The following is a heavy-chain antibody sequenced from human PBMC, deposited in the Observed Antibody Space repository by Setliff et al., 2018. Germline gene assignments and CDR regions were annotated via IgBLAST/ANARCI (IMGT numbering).Heavy chain of an antibody. D-gene: IGHD6-19*01. V-gene: IGHV1-2*02. CDR2: ITPNSGGT. J-gene: IGHJ4*02. CDR1: GYTFTGYY. Sequence: ASVKVSCKASGYTFTGYYMYWVRQAPGQGLEWMGWITPNSGGTNYAQKFQGRVTMTRDTSITTAFMELSRLRSDDTAVYYCARGPYSSGWYYFDYWGQGTPVTVSS. CDR3: ARGPYSSGWYYFDY.